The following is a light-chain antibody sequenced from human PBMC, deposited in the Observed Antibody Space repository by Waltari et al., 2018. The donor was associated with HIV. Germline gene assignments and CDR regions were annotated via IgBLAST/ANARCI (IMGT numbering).Light chain of an antibody. CDR1: NIGSKS. J-gene: IGLJ1*01. CDR3: QVWDSSSDHPV. CDR2: YDS. Sequence: SYVLTQPPSVSVAPGQTARITCGGNNIGSKSVHWYQQKPGQAPGLVIYYDSDRPSGIPERFSGSNSGNTATLTISRVEAGDEADYYCQVWDSSSDHPVFGTGTKVTVL. V-gene: IGLV3-21*04.